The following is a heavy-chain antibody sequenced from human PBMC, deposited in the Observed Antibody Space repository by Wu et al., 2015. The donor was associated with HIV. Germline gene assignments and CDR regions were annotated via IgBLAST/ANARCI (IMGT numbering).Heavy chain of an antibody. CDR1: GGTFSSYS. Sequence: QVQLVQSGAEVKKPGSSVKVSCKASGGTFSSYSISWVRQAPGQGLEWMGRIIPMYGTTNYAQKFQGRFTITADESTSTAYMDLSSLRSEDTAVYYCARDVEMPTIHSYHYAMDVVGQGTTVTVSS. CDR3: ARDVEMPTIHSYHYAMDV. D-gene: IGHD5-24*01. CDR2: IIPMYGTT. V-gene: IGHV1-69*18. J-gene: IGHJ6*02.